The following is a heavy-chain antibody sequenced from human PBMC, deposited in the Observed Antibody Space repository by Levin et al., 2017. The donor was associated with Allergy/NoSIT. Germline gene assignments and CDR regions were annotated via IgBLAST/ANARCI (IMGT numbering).Heavy chain of an antibody. Sequence: KAGGSLRLSCSVSGGPMTTSSYYWAWIRQPPGKGLEWIGSGSTYYNSSLKSRVTISVDTSKNRFSLNLDSVTAADTAVYYCARHQRGSSIWYDYWGQGILVTVSS. CDR1: GGPMTTSSYY. J-gene: IGHJ4*02. CDR3: ARHQRGSSIWYDY. V-gene: IGHV4-39*01. CDR2: GST. D-gene: IGHD6-13*01.